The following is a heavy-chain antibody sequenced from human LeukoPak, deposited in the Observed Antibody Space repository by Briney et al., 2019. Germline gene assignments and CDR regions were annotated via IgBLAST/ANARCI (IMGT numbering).Heavy chain of an antibody. CDR2: INHSGST. CDR3: ARDGMLRSLDY. Sequence: KPSATLSLTCAVYGGSFSGYYWSWIRQPPGKGLEWIGEINHSGSTNYNPSLKSRVTISVDTSKNQFSLKLSSVTAADTAVYYCARDGMLRSLDYWGQGTLVTISS. D-gene: IGHD2-8*01. V-gene: IGHV4-34*01. J-gene: IGHJ4*02. CDR1: GGSFSGYY.